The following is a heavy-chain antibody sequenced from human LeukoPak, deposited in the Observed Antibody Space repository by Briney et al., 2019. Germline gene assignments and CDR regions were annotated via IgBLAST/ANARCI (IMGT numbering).Heavy chain of an antibody. Sequence: QPGGSLRLSCAASRFSFSNYWMHWVRQAPGKGLVWVSRVKSDGSNPSYADSVKGRFTISRDNAENMLYLQMNTLGAEDTAVYYYARDIVSSSGSLDYWGQGTLVTVSS. CDR3: ARDIVSSSGSLDY. V-gene: IGHV3-74*01. D-gene: IGHD3-10*01. J-gene: IGHJ4*02. CDR2: VKSDGSNP. CDR1: RFSFSNYW.